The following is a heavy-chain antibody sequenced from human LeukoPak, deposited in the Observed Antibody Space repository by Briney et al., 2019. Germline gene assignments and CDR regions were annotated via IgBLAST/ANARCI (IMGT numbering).Heavy chain of an antibody. Sequence: GRSLRLSCAASGFTFSSYGMHWVRQAPGKGLEWVAVISYDGSNKYYADSVKGRFTISRDNSKNTLYLQMNSLRAEDTAVYYCAIAPFDYWGQGTLVTVSS. CDR3: AIAPFDY. CDR2: ISYDGSNK. V-gene: IGHV3-30*03. J-gene: IGHJ4*02. CDR1: GFTFSSYG.